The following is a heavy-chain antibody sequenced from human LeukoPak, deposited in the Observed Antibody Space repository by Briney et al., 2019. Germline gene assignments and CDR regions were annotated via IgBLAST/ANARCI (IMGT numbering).Heavy chain of an antibody. V-gene: IGHV4-59*01. CDR2: IYYSGSS. CDR1: GGSISSYY. Sequence: SETLSLTCTVSGGSISSYYWSWIWQPPGKGLEWIGYIYYSGSSNYNPSLKSRVTISVDTSKNQFSLKLSSVTAADTAVYYCARNGRVDILTGTQPFDPWGQGTLVTVSS. D-gene: IGHD3-9*01. CDR3: ARNGRVDILTGTQPFDP. J-gene: IGHJ5*02.